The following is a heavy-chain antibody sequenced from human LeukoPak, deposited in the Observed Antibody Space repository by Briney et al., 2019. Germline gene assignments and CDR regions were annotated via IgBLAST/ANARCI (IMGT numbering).Heavy chain of an antibody. D-gene: IGHD1-26*01. CDR2: ISGSAYNT. V-gene: IGHV3-23*01. CDR1: GFTFSSYA. J-gene: IGHJ4*02. Sequence: GGSLRLSCAASGFTFSSYAMSWVRHAPGEGLEWVSGISGSAYNTYYADSVKGRFTVSRDNSANTLYLQMNSLRADDTALYYCAKHSGSYFIYYVDSWGQGTLVTVSS. CDR3: AKHSGSYFIYYVDS.